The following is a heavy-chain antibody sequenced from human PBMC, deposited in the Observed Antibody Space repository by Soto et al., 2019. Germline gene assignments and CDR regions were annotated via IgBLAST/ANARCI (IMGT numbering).Heavy chain of an antibody. CDR2: ISSSSSYI. D-gene: IGHD2-21*02. V-gene: IGHV3-21*01. CDR1: GFTFSSYS. J-gene: IGHJ6*02. Sequence: GGSLRLSCAASGFTFSSYSVNWVRQAPGKGLEWVSSISSSSSYIYYADSVKGRFTISRDNAKNSLYLQMNSLRAEDTAVYYCARDMVVTAFYYYGMDVWGQGTTVTVSS. CDR3: ARDMVVTAFYYYGMDV.